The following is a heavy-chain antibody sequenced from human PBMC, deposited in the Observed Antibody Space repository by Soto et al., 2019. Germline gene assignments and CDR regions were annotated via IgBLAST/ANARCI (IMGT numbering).Heavy chain of an antibody. CDR2: ISSYNSNNGDT. Sequence: QVQLVQSGAELKKPGASVKVSCKTSGYTFSNYAISWVRQAPGQGLEWMGWISSYNSNNGDTKSAQKLQGRVTMTIDTSATTAYMEVGSRRSDDTAVYYCARAELERGEVGYFGMDVWGQGTTVTVSS. CDR3: ARAELERGEVGYFGMDV. J-gene: IGHJ6*02. V-gene: IGHV1-18*04. D-gene: IGHD1-1*01. CDR1: GYTFSNYA.